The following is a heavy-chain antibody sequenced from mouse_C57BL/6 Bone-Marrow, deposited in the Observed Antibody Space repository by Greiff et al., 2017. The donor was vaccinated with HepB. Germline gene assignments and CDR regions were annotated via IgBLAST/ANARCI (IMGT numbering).Heavy chain of an antibody. J-gene: IGHJ1*03. CDR1: GFTFSSYA. D-gene: IGHD1-1*01. CDR2: ISSGGDYI. CDR3: TRDRPYYYGSSWYFDV. Sequence: EVKLMESGEGLVKPVGSLKLSCAASGFTFSSYAMSWVRQTPEKRLEWVAYISSGGDYIYYADTVKGRFTISRDNARNTLYLQMSSLKSEDTAMYYCTRDRPYYYGSSWYFDVWGTGTTVTVSS. V-gene: IGHV5-9-1*02.